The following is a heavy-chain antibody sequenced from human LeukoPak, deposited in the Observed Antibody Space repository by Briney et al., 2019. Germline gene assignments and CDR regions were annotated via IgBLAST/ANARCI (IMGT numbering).Heavy chain of an antibody. Sequence: ASAKVSCKASGYTFTSYYMHWVRQAPGQGLEWMGIINPSGGSTSYAQKFQGRVTMTRDTSTSTVYMELSSLRSEDTAVYYCARECSSTSCHFLYYYYGMDVWGQGTTVTVSS. CDR1: GYTFTSYY. CDR3: ARECSSTSCHFLYYYYGMDV. J-gene: IGHJ6*02. V-gene: IGHV1-46*01. CDR2: INPSGGST. D-gene: IGHD2-2*01.